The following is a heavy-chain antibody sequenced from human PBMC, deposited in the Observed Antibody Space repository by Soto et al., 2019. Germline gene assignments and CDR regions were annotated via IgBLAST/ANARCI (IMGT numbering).Heavy chain of an antibody. Sequence: DVQLVESGGGLFQPGGSLRLSCAASGFSFSNWWMHWVRQAPGKGLVWVSRIKGDGSRTNYADSVKGRFTVSRDNAKNTVYLQVNSLRVEDTAVYYCARDLQGSGSFYSPDYWGQGTLVTVSS. CDR1: GFSFSNWW. CDR2: IKGDGSRT. V-gene: IGHV3-74*01. J-gene: IGHJ4*02. CDR3: ARDLQGSGSFYSPDY. D-gene: IGHD3-10*01.